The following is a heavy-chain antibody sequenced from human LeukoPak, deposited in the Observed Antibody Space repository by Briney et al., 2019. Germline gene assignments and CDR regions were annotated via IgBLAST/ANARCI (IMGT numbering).Heavy chain of an antibody. CDR1: GYTLTDHH. CDR2: FKSKNRGV. CDR3: ARDPVDGYSHFDY. Sequence: GASVMVSCKASGYTLTDHHVIWVRQAPGQGPEWVAWFKSKNRGVAYAQEFQGRVTMTRDTSTNTAYMELSSLRFEDTAIYYCARDPVDGYSHFDYWGQGTLVTVSS. V-gene: IGHV1-2*02. D-gene: IGHD5-24*01. J-gene: IGHJ4*02.